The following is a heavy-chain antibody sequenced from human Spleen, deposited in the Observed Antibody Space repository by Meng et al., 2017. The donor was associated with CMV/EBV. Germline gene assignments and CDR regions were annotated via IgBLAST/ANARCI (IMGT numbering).Heavy chain of an antibody. CDR2: IYSGGNT. J-gene: IGHJ4*02. V-gene: IGHV3-66*02. CDR1: GFTVSSNY. D-gene: IGHD1-1*01. CDR3: ARGLNTNWDPLGY. Sequence: GESLKISCAASGFTVSSNYMTWVRQVPGKGLEWVSVIYSGGNTYHTDSVKGRFTISRDSSKNTLVLQMNSLRTEDTAVYYCARGLNTNWDPLGYWGQGTLVTVSS.